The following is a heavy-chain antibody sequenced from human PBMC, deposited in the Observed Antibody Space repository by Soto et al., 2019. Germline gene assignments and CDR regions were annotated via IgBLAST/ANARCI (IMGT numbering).Heavy chain of an antibody. CDR1: GFTFSSYA. CDR2: ISGSGGST. Sequence: GGSLRLSCAASGFTFSSYAMSWVRQAPGKGLEWVSAISGSGGSTYYADSVKGRFTISRDNSKNTLYLQMNSLRAEDTAVYYCAIAARLDYYYGMDVWGQGXTVTVSS. CDR3: AIAARLDYYYGMDV. J-gene: IGHJ6*02. V-gene: IGHV3-23*01. D-gene: IGHD6-6*01.